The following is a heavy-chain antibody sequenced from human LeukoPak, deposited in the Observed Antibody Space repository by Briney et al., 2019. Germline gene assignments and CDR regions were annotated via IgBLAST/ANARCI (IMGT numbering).Heavy chain of an antibody. V-gene: IGHV3-73*01. CDR1: GFTFSGSA. Sequence: GGSLRLSCAASGFTFSGSAIHWVRQASGKGLEWVGHIRSRANSYATVYGVSVKGRFTISRDDSKNTAYLQMNSLTTEDTAVYYCASTDYGDNSGYWGQGTLVTVSS. CDR2: IRSRANSYAT. CDR3: ASTDYGDNSGY. J-gene: IGHJ4*02. D-gene: IGHD4-23*01.